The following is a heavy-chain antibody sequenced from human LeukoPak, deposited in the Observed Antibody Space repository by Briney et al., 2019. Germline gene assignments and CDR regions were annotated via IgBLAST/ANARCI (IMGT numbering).Heavy chain of an antibody. CDR3: ARNDEQWLAPGWFDP. CDR1: GGAISSSSDY. J-gene: IGHJ5*02. Sequence: PSETLSLTCTVSGGAISSSSDYWGWIRQPPGKGLEWIGCIYYSGSTYYNPSLKSRVTISVDTSKNQFSLKLSSVTAADTAVYYCARNDEQWLAPGWFDPWGQGTLVTVSS. CDR2: IYYSGST. V-gene: IGHV4-39*01. D-gene: IGHD6-19*01.